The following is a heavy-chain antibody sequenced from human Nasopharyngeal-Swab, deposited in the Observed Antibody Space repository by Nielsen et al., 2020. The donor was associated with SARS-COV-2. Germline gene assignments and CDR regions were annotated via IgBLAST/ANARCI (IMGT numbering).Heavy chain of an antibody. V-gene: IGHV3-48*01. D-gene: IGHD3-3*01. CDR1: GFTFSSYC. CDR3: AKDPYYDFWSGYYVDY. Sequence: GESLKLSCAPSGFTFSSYCMNWVRQAPGKGLEWVSYISSSISTIYYADSVKGRFTISRDNSKNTLYLQMNSLRAEDTAVYYCAKDPYYDFWSGYYVDYWGQGTLVNVAS. J-gene: IGHJ4*02. CDR2: ISSSISTI.